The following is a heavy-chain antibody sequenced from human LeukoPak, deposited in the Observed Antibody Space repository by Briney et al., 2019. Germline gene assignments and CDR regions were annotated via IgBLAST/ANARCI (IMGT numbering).Heavy chain of an antibody. D-gene: IGHD3-22*01. CDR3: ATGSSGYYSDY. CDR1: GYTFTSYG. V-gene: IGHV1-18*01. Sequence: ASVKVSCKASGYTFTSYGISWVRQAPGQGLEWMGWISAYSGNTDSAQKFQGRVTMTTDTSTSTGYMELRSLRSDDTAVYYCATGSSGYYSDYWGQGTLVTVSS. CDR2: ISAYSGNT. J-gene: IGHJ4*02.